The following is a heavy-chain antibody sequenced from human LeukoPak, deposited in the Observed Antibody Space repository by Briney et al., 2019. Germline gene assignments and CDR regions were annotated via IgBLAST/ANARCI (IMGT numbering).Heavy chain of an antibody. CDR2: IIPNSGAT. D-gene: IGHD2-21*01. V-gene: IGHV1-2*06. Sequence: ASVKVSCKASGYILTAYDLHWVRQVPGQGLEWMGRIIPNSGATNYAQNFQGRVTLTRDTSISTAYMELSRLSPDDTAVYYCARGISGGSDIWGQGTMVTVSS. J-gene: IGHJ3*02. CDR3: ARGISGGSDI. CDR1: GYILTAYD.